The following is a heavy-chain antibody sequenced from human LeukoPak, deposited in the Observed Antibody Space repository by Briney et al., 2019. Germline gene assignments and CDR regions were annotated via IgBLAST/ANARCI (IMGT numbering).Heavy chain of an antibody. CDR3: ARVRKVITTRLMYYFDY. J-gene: IGHJ4*02. D-gene: IGHD3-22*01. CDR1: GGTFSSYA. Sequence: SVKVSCKASGGTFSSYAISWVRQAPGQGLEWMGGVIPIFGTANYAQKFQGRVTITADESTSTAYMELSSLRSEDTAVYYCARVRKVITTRLMYYFDYWGQGTLVTVSS. V-gene: IGHV1-69*13. CDR2: VIPIFGTA.